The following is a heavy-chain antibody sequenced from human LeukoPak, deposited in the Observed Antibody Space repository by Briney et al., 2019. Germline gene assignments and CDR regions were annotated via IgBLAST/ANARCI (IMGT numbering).Heavy chain of an antibody. CDR2: INHSGST. J-gene: IGHJ4*02. V-gene: IGHV4-34*01. CDR3: AREGAAAAGPFDY. D-gene: IGHD6-13*01. CDR1: GGSFSGYY. Sequence: PSETLSLTCAVYGGSFSGYYWSWIRQSPGKGLEWIGEINHSGSTNYNPSLKSRVTISVDTSKNQFSLMLSSVTAADTAVYYCAREGAAAAGPFDYWGQVTLVTVSS.